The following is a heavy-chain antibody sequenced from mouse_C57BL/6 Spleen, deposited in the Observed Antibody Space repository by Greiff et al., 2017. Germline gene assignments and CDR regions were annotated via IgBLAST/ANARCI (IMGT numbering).Heavy chain of an antibody. V-gene: IGHV1-82*01. CDR1: GYAFSSSW. CDR3: ASPTLYYGSSYGYFDY. J-gene: IGHJ2*01. Sequence: QVQLQQSGPELVKPGASVKISCKASGYAFSSSWMNWVKQRPGKGLEWIGRIYPGDGDTNYNGKFKGKATLTADKSSSTAYMQLSSLTSEDSAVYFCASPTLYYGSSYGYFDYGGQGTTLTVSS. CDR2: IYPGDGDT. D-gene: IGHD1-1*01.